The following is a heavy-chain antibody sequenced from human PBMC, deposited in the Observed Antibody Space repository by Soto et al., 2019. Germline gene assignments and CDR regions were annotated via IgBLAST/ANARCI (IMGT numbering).Heavy chain of an antibody. Sequence: SETLSLTCAVSGGSISSSNWWSWVRQPPGKGLEWIGEIYHSGSTNYNPSLKSRVTISVDKSKNQFSLKLSSVTAADTAVYYCARALYYYGSGRGNWFDPWGQGTLVTVPS. J-gene: IGHJ5*02. V-gene: IGHV4-4*02. CDR3: ARALYYYGSGRGNWFDP. CDR1: GGSISSSNW. CDR2: IYHSGST. D-gene: IGHD3-10*01.